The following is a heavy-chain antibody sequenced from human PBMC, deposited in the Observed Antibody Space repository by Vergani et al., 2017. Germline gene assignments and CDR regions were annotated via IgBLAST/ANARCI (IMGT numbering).Heavy chain of an antibody. CDR3: AKMGGSYSAAGPHFDY. CDR1: GFTFSSYG. J-gene: IGHJ4*02. D-gene: IGHD2-15*01. CDR2: ISYDGSNK. V-gene: IGHV3-30*18. Sequence: QVQLVESGGGVVQPGRSLRLSCAASGFTFSSYGMHWVRQAPGKGLGWVAFISYDGSNKYYADSVKGRFTISRYNSKNPLYLQMNSLRAEDTSVYYCAKMGGSYSAAGPHFDYWGQGTLVIVSS.